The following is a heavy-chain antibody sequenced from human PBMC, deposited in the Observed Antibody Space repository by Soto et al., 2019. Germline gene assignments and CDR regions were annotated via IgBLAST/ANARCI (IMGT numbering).Heavy chain of an antibody. CDR2: IVPLFGTT. D-gene: IGHD6-13*01. Sequence: QVQLVQSGAEVKKPGSSVTVSCKASGGNFSNYGISWVRQAPGQGLEYMGGIVPLFGTTNYAHKFRGRVTITADESTSTVYMEVSSLKSEDTAVYFCVRASGRSWYNWFDPWGQGTLVTVST. CDR3: VRASGRSWYNWFDP. J-gene: IGHJ5*02. CDR1: GGNFSNYG. V-gene: IGHV1-69*01.